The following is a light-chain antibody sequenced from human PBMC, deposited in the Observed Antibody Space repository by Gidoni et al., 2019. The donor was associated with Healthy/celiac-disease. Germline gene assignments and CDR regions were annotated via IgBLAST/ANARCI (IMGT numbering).Light chain of an antibody. CDR1: QSISSW. CDR3: QQYNSYSPLT. V-gene: IGKV1-5*01. J-gene: IGKJ4*01. Sequence: DIQMTQSPSTLSASVGDRVTITCRASQSISSWLAWYQQKPGKAPKLLIYDASSLESGVPSRFSGSGSGTEFTLTISSLQPDDFATYYCQQYNSYSPLTVXGXTKVEIK. CDR2: DAS.